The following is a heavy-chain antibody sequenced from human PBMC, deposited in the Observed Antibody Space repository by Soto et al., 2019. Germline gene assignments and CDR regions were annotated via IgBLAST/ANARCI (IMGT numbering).Heavy chain of an antibody. CDR2: INPSTGTA. J-gene: IGHJ6*02. V-gene: IGHV1-46*01. Sequence: ASVKVSCKASGYTFTNYFIHWVRQAPGQGLEWMGIINPSTGTANYAQKFQGRVTITADESTSTAYMELSSLRSEDTAVYYCARDGTTINYYYYGMDVWAKGPRSPSP. CDR1: GYTFTNYF. CDR3: ARDGTTINYYYYGMDV. D-gene: IGHD1-7*01.